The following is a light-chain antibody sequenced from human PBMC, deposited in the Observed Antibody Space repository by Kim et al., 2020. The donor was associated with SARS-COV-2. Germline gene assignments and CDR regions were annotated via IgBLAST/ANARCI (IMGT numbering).Light chain of an antibody. V-gene: IGLV3-1*01. CDR3: QAWDSSMGV. CDR2: QDS. J-gene: IGLJ3*02. Sequence: SGSPGKTASITCSGDKLGDKYACWYQQKPGQSPVLVIYQDSKRPSGIPERFSGSNSGNTATLTISGTQAMDEADYYCQAWDSSMGVFGGGTKLTVL. CDR1: KLGDKY.